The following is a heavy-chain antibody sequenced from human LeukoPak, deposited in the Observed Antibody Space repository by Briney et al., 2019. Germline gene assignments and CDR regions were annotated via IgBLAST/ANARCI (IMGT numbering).Heavy chain of an antibody. CDR3: AKTYYDILTGYRTDAFDI. CDR1: GFTFDDYA. D-gene: IGHD3-9*01. Sequence: GRSLRLSCAASGFTFDDYAMHWVRQAPGKGLEWVSVISWNSGSIGYADSVEGRFTISRDNAKNSLYLQMNSLRAEDTALYYCAKTYYDILTGYRTDAFDIWGQGTMVTVSS. J-gene: IGHJ3*02. CDR2: ISWNSGSI. V-gene: IGHV3-9*01.